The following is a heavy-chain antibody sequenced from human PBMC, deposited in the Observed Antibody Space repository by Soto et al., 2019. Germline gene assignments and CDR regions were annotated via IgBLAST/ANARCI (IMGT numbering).Heavy chain of an antibody. CDR3: ATDTSMCGACVADTQWLET. D-gene: IGHD5-18*01. V-gene: IGHV1-69*13. CDR2: IVPIFGTT. CDR1: GGTLSSIA. Sequence: ASVKVSCKASGGTLSSIAISWVRQAPGLGLEWMGRIVPIFGTTDNAQKFQGRVTITADEYTGTVYMEMTSLSSEDTAMYYCATDTSMCGACVADTQWLETWGQGTLVTVSS. J-gene: IGHJ5*02.